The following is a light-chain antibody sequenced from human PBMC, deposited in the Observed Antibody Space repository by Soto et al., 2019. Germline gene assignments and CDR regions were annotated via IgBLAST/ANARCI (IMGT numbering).Light chain of an antibody. CDR3: QHTYSTPPT. Sequence: DIQMTQSPSSLSASVGDRVTITCRASQSISMYLNWYQQKPGKAPKLLIYAASSLQSGVPARFSGSGSGTDFTLTISSLPPEDFATYYCQHTYSTPPTVGKGTKLEIK. CDR2: AAS. J-gene: IGKJ2*01. V-gene: IGKV1-39*01. CDR1: QSISMY.